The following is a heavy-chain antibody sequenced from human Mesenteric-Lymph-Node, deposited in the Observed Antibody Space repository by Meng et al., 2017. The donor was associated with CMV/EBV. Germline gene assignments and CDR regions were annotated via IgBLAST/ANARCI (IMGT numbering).Heavy chain of an antibody. Sequence: GESLKISCAASGFTFSSYLMHWVRQAPGKGLVWVSRINSDGSTTNYAGSVKGRFTISRDNAKNTLYLQMNSLRAEDTAVYSCGRDAPYYYHSMDVWGQGTAVTVSS. V-gene: IGHV3-74*01. CDR2: INSDGSTT. J-gene: IGHJ6*02. CDR1: GFTFSSYL. CDR3: GRDAPYYYHSMDV.